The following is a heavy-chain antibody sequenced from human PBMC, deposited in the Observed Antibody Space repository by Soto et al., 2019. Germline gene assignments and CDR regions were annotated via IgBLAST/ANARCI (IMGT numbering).Heavy chain of an antibody. CDR3: AKDYYYDSSGEAVAAFDI. Sequence: GGSLRLSCAASGFTFSSYAMSWVRQAPGKGLEWVSAISGSGGSTYYADYVRGRFTISRDNSKNTLYLQMISLSAEDTAVYYCAKDYYYDSSGEAVAAFDIWGEGTMVTVS. CDR1: GFTFSSYA. V-gene: IGHV3-23*01. J-gene: IGHJ3*02. CDR2: ISGSGGST. D-gene: IGHD3-22*01.